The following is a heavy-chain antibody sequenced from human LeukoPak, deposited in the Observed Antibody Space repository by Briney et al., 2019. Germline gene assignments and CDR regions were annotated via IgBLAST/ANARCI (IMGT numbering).Heavy chain of an antibody. J-gene: IGHJ4*02. CDR3: ARGPPNWGYDY. V-gene: IGHV1-8*01. CDR1: GYTFTSYD. CDR2: MSPNSGDK. D-gene: IGHD7-27*01. Sequence: ASVKVSCKASGYTFTSYDFNWVRQATGQRPEWMGWMSPNSGDKGYAQKVQDRVTMTRNTSISTAYMELSSLRSDDTAVYYCARGPPNWGYDYWGPGTLVTVSS.